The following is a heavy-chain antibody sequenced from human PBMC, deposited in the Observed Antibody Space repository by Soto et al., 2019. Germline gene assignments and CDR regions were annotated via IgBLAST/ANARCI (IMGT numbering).Heavy chain of an antibody. V-gene: IGHV4-59*08. CDR3: ARSYDFWSGNTPTYYFDY. Sequence: SETLSLTCTVSGGSISSYYWSWIRQPPGKGLEWIGYIYYSGSTNYNPSLKSRVTISVDTSKNQFSLKLNSVTAADTAVYYCARSYDFWSGNTPTYYFDYWAQGTLVTVSS. CDR1: GGSISSYY. CDR2: IYYSGST. J-gene: IGHJ4*02. D-gene: IGHD3-3*01.